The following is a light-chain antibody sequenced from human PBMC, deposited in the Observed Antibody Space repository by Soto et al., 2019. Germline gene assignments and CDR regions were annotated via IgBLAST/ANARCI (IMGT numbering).Light chain of an antibody. V-gene: IGLV2-14*01. CDR2: EVS. CDR3: GSYTSSSTLV. Sequence: QSALTQPPSASGSPGQSVTISCTGTFNDVGGYNYVSWYQQHPGKAPKLMIYEVSNRPSGVSNRFSGSKSGNTASLTISGLQAEDEADYYCGSYTSSSTLVFGGGTKLTVL. CDR1: FNDVGGYNY. J-gene: IGLJ2*01.